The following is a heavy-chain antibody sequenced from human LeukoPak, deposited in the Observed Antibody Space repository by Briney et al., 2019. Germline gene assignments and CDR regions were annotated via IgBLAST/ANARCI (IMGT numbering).Heavy chain of an antibody. Sequence: SVKVSCKASGGTFSSYAISWVRQAPGQGLEWMGGIIPIFGTANYAQKFQGRVTITADESTSTAYMELSSLRSEDTAVYYCARVVIGIAVAGTYFDYWGQGTLVTVSS. CDR3: ARVVIGIAVAGTYFDY. J-gene: IGHJ4*02. V-gene: IGHV1-69*13. CDR1: GGTFSSYA. D-gene: IGHD6-19*01. CDR2: IIPIFGTA.